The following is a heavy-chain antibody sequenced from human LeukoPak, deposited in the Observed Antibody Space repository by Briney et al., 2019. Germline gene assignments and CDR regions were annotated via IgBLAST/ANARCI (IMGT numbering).Heavy chain of an antibody. CDR3: AKVGAVAAVEN. D-gene: IGHD6-19*01. CDR2: IYTGETT. CDR1: GFSVSTKY. V-gene: IGHV3-66*01. Sequence: GGSLRLSCAASGFSVSTKYMSWGRQAPGKGLEWVSVIYTGETTYYADSVKGRFTISRDNSKNTLYLQMDGLRVEDTAVYYCAKVGAVAAVENWGQGTLVTVSS. J-gene: IGHJ4*02.